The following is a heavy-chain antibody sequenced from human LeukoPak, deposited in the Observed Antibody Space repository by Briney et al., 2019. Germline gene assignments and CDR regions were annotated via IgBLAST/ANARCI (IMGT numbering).Heavy chain of an antibody. D-gene: IGHD3-3*01. V-gene: IGHV4-4*07. J-gene: IGHJ3*02. CDR3: ARGTVLTTIFGVSTQTNDAFDI. CDR2: IYTSGST. CDR1: GGSISSYY. Sequence: SETLSLTCTVSGGSISSYYWSWIRQPAGKGLEWIGRIYTSGSTNYNPSLKSRVTMSVDTSKNHFSLNLSSVTAADTAVYYCARGTVLTTIFGVSTQTNDAFDIWGQGAMVTVSS.